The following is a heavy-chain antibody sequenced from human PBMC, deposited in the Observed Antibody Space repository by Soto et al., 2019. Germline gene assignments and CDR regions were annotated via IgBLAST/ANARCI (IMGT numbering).Heavy chain of an antibody. Sequence: QVQLVESGGGVVQPGRSLRLSCAASGFTFSSYAMHWVRQAPGKGLEWVAVISYDGSNKYYADSVKGRFTISRDNSKNTLYLQMNSLRAEDTAVYYCARGEGYCSGGSCYPDYWGQGTLVTVSS. CDR2: ISYDGSNK. CDR3: ARGEGYCSGGSCYPDY. CDR1: GFTFSSYA. J-gene: IGHJ4*02. V-gene: IGHV3-30-3*01. D-gene: IGHD2-15*01.